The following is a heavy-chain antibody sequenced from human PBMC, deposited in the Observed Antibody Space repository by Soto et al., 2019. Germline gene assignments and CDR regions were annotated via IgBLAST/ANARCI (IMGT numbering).Heavy chain of an antibody. CDR1: GGSVSSGSYY. Sequence: QVQLQESGPGLVKPSETLSLTCTVSGGSVSSGSYYWSWIRQPPGKGLEWIGYIYYSGSTNYNPSLKSRVTISVDTSKNQFALKLSSVTAADTAVYYCARATPHEYSSLSWFDPWGQGTLVTVSS. V-gene: IGHV4-61*01. J-gene: IGHJ5*02. CDR2: IYYSGST. CDR3: ARATPHEYSSLSWFDP. D-gene: IGHD6-6*01.